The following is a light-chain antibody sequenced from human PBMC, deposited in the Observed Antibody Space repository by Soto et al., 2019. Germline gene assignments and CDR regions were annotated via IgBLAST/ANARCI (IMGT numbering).Light chain of an antibody. CDR3: LFSYGGPRV. CDR1: TGAVTSGHF. CDR2: ETS. J-gene: IGLJ2*01. V-gene: IGLV7-46*01. Sequence: QTVVTQEPSLTVSPGGTVTLTCGSSTGAVTSGHFPYWFQQKPGQAPRTLIYETSNRHSWTPARFLGSLLGGKAALTLSGAQPEDEADYYCLFSYGGPRVFGGGTKLTVL.